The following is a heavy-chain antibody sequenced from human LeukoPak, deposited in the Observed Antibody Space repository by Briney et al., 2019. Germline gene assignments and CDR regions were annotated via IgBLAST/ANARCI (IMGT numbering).Heavy chain of an antibody. V-gene: IGHV3-48*03. CDR1: GFTFSSYE. J-gene: IGHJ4*02. CDR3: AREKALRVRGVIIRSDY. D-gene: IGHD3-10*02. CDR2: ISSSGSTI. Sequence: GGSLRLSCAASGFTFSSYEMNWVRQAPGKGLEWVSYISSSGSTIYYADSVKGRFTISRDNAKNSLYLQMNNLRAEDTAVYYCAREKALRVRGVIIRSDYWGQGTLVTVSS.